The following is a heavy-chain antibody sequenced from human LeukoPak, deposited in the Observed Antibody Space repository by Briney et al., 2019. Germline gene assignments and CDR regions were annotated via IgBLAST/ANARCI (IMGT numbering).Heavy chain of an antibody. J-gene: IGHJ4*02. D-gene: IGHD5-24*01. V-gene: IGHV4-39*01. CDR3: ARHATSSTSGPPYDY. CDR1: GDSITSTTSY. CDR2: IYYSGIT. Sequence: SETLSLTCTVSGDSITSTTSYWGWFRQPPGKGLEWIANIYYSGITYYNPSLESRVAISVDTSKSQFSLKLSSVTAADTAVYYCARHATSSTSGPPYDYWGQGTLVTVSS.